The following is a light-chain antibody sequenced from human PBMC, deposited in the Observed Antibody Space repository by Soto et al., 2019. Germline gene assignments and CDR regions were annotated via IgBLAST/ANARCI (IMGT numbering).Light chain of an antibody. CDR2: KNN. J-gene: IGLJ3*02. CDR3: AAWDDSLSGGV. Sequence: QSVLTQPPSASGTPGQRVTISCSGSSSNIGNNHVYWYQQLPGTAPKVLIYKNNQRPSGVPDRFSGSKSGTSASLAISGLRSEDEADYYCAAWDDSLSGGVFGGGTKVTVL. V-gene: IGLV1-47*01. CDR1: SSNIGNNH.